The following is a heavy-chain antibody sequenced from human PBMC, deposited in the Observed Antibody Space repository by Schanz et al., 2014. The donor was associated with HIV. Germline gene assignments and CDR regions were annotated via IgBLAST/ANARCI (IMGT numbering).Heavy chain of an antibody. V-gene: IGHV1-69*06. J-gene: IGHJ4*02. Sequence: QVQLVQSGAEVKKPGASVKVSCKASGYTFTNYDINWVRQAPGQGLEWMGGIIPAFGTANYAEKFQGRVTITADKSTSTAYMELSSLRSEDTAVYYCARDQGGLRPTAFDYWGQGALVTVSS. D-gene: IGHD3-16*01. CDR3: ARDQGGLRPTAFDY. CDR1: GYTFTNYD. CDR2: IIPAFGTA.